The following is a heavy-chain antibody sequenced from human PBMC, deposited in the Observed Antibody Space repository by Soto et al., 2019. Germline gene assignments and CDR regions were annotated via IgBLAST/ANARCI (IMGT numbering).Heavy chain of an antibody. Sequence: QVQLVESGGGGVQPGRSLRLSCAASGFTFSSYGMHWVRQAPGKGLEWVAVIWYDGSNKYYADSVKGRFTISRDNSKNTLYLQMNSLRAEDTAVYYCARDGRIGNFDYWGQGTLVTVSS. CDR1: GFTFSSYG. V-gene: IGHV3-33*01. J-gene: IGHJ4*02. CDR2: IWYDGSNK. CDR3: ARDGRIGNFDY.